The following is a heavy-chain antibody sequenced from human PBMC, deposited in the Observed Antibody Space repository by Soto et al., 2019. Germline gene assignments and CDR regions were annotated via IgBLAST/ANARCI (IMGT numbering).Heavy chain of an antibody. J-gene: IGHJ3*02. V-gene: IGHV5-51*01. Sequence: PEEPRKISYKGSGYSFTSYWIGWVRQMPGKGLEWMGIIYPGDSDTRYSPSFQGQVTISADKSIRTAYLQWSSLKASDTAMYYCARRSLAYCGGDCYSSFAFDIWGQGTMLTVSS. CDR2: IYPGDSDT. CDR3: ARRSLAYCGGDCYSSFAFDI. CDR1: GYSFTSYW. D-gene: IGHD2-21*02.